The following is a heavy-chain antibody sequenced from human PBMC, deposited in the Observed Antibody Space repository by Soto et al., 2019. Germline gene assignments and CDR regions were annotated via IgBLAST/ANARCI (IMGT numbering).Heavy chain of an antibody. V-gene: IGHV3-53*01. J-gene: IGHJ4*02. Sequence: QPGGSLRLSCAPSGFTVKGNYVGWARQASGKGMEWVSIIFSGGMTYYTDSVKGRFTISKDISKNTLSLQMNSLRADDTAVYFCAGASNYNYDFEYWGLGTPVTVSS. D-gene: IGHD1-1*01. CDR1: GFTVKGNY. CDR2: IFSGGMT. CDR3: AGASNYNYDFEY.